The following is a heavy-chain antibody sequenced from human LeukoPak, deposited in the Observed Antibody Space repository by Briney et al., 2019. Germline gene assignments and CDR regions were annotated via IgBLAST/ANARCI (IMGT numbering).Heavy chain of an antibody. Sequence: PSETLSLTCSVSGGSIMSYNHYWGWIRQPPGKGLGWIGSIYNSVSPYYNPSLKSRVTISAETSNNQFSVRLTSVTAADTAMYYCVRHVSRSFLGGWFDPWGQGSLVTVSS. CDR2: IYNSVSP. CDR3: VRHVSRSFLGGWFDP. V-gene: IGHV4-39*01. D-gene: IGHD3-16*02. J-gene: IGHJ5*02. CDR1: GGSIMSYNHY.